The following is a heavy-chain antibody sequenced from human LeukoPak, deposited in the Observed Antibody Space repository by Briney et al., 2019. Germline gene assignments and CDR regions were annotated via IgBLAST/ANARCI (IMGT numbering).Heavy chain of an antibody. CDR3: AKTRTYYDSSKGAFDV. Sequence: SETLSLTCAVYGGSLTGYYWNWIRQPPGKGLEWIGEINHSGSTDCIPSLESRVTISVDTSKNQFSLKLSFVTAADTAVYYCAKTRTYYDSSKGAFDVWGQGTTVTVSS. CDR1: GGSLTGYY. CDR2: INHSGST. D-gene: IGHD3-22*01. J-gene: IGHJ3*01. V-gene: IGHV4-34*01.